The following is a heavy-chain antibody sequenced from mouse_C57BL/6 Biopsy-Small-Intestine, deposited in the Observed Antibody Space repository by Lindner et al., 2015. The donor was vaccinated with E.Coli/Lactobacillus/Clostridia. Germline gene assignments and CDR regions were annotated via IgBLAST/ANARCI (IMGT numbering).Heavy chain of an antibody. CDR3: SYYYGSGSYWYFDV. Sequence: VQLQESGGGLVKPGGSLKLSCAASGFTFSDYGMHWVRQAPEKGLEWVAYISSGSSIIFYADTVKGRFTISRDNAKNTLFLQMTSLRSEDTAMYYCSYYYGSGSYWYFDVWGTGTTVTVSS. D-gene: IGHD1-1*01. CDR1: GFTFSDYG. CDR2: ISSGSSII. J-gene: IGHJ1*03. V-gene: IGHV5-17*01.